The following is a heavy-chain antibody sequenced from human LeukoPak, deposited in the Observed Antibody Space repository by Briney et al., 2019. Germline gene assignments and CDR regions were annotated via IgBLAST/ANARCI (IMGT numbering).Heavy chain of an antibody. D-gene: IGHD5-24*01. CDR2: IKEDGTAT. V-gene: IGHV3-7*03. J-gene: IGHJ4*02. Sequence: GSLRPSFAASGFLFSSNWMSWVRLAPGKGLEWVANIKEDGTATYYVDSVKGRFTISRDNAKNSLYLQMNSLRVEDTDVYYCAKEGRSLQTYWGQGTLVPVSS. CDR3: AKEGRSLQTY. CDR1: GFLFSSNW.